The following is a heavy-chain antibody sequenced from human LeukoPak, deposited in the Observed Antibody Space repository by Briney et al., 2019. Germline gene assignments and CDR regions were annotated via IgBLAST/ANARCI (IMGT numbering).Heavy chain of an antibody. J-gene: IGHJ4*02. CDR2: ISSSGSTI. V-gene: IGHV3-11*01. Sequence: LSLTCTVSGGSISSYYWSWIRQAPGKGLEWVSYISSSGSTIYYADSVKGRFTISRDNAKNSLYLQMNSLRAEDTAVYYCARGLEMATIEDYWGQGTLVTVSS. CDR1: GGSISSYY. D-gene: IGHD5-24*01. CDR3: ARGLEMATIEDY.